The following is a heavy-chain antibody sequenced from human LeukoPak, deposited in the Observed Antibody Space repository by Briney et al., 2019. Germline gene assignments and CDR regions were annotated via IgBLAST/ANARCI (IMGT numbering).Heavy chain of an antibody. J-gene: IGHJ4*02. Sequence: SETLSLTCTVSGGSVSSYYWSWIRQPAGKGLEWIGRIHPSGSTNYNPSLKSRVTMPVDTSKSQFSLKLSSVTAADTALYYCARDSDTFSSAWYRYFDYWGQGTLVTVSS. CDR2: IHPSGST. CDR3: ARDSDTFSSAWYRYFDY. V-gene: IGHV4-4*07. D-gene: IGHD6-19*01. CDR1: GGSVSSYY.